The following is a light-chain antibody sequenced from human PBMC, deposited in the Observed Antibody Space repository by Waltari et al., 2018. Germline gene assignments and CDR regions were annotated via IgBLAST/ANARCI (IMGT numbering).Light chain of an antibody. V-gene: IGLV2-23*02. J-gene: IGLJ3*02. CDR1: SGDVGAYSL. Sequence: QSALTQPASVSGSPGQSITISCTGTSGDVGAYSLVSWFQQHPGQVPKLMIYEVTKRPSGVSFRCSGSKSDNTASLPISGLQAEDEAEYYCCSRANKGNLVVFGVGTKLTVL. CDR3: CSRANKGNLVV. CDR2: EVT.